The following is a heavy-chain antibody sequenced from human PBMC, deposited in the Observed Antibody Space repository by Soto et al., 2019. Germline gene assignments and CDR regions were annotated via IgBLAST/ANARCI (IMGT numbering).Heavy chain of an antibody. V-gene: IGHV3-23*01. CDR3: AKDRRAGGDSAFYFDF. CDR2: ISATGGGT. J-gene: IGHJ4*02. Sequence: GGSLRLSCAASGFKFSNYAMSWVRQAPGKGLEWVSLISATGGGTYYADSVKGRFTISRDNSHNTLYLQVHSLTAEDTAVYYCAKDRRAGGDSAFYFDFWGQGAQVTVSS. CDR1: GFKFSNYA. D-gene: IGHD3-16*01.